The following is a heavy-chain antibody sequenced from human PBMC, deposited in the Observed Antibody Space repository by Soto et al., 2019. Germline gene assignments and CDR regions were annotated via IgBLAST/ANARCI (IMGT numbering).Heavy chain of an antibody. D-gene: IGHD3-22*01. J-gene: IGHJ4*02. Sequence: GASVKVSCKASGGTFSSYAISWVRQAPGQGLEWMGGIIPIFGTANYAQKSQGRVTITADESTSTAYMELSSLRSEDTAVYYCARPYYYDSSGDGYYFDYWGQGTLVTVSS. V-gene: IGHV1-69*13. CDR2: IIPIFGTA. CDR1: GGTFSSYA. CDR3: ARPYYYDSSGDGYYFDY.